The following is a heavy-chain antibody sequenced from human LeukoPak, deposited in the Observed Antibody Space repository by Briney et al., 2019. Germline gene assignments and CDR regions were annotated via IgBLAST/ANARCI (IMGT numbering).Heavy chain of an antibody. J-gene: IGHJ3*02. Sequence: SETLSLTCTASGGSISRSSYYWGWIRQPPGKGLEWIGSLYYSGSTYYTPSLKSRVTISVDTSQNQFSLKLSSVTAADTAVYYCARHPSTLVAFDIWGQGTMVTFSS. CDR3: ARHPSTLVAFDI. CDR2: LYYSGST. CDR1: GGSISRSSYY. D-gene: IGHD2-8*02. V-gene: IGHV4-39*01.